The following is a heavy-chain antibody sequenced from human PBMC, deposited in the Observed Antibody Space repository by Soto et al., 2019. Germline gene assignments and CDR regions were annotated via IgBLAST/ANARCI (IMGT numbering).Heavy chain of an antibody. CDR2: IYYSGST. CDR3: ASSPRLAMVRGVIDGMDV. V-gene: IGHV4-31*03. Sequence: QVQLQESGPGLVKPSQTLSLTCTVSGGSISSGGYYWSWIRQHPGKGLEWIGYIYYSGSTYYNPSVTSRVTISLDTSKNQFSLKLSSVTAADTAVYYCASSPRLAMVRGVIDGMDVWGQGTTVTVSS. CDR1: GGSISSGGYY. D-gene: IGHD3-10*01. J-gene: IGHJ6*02.